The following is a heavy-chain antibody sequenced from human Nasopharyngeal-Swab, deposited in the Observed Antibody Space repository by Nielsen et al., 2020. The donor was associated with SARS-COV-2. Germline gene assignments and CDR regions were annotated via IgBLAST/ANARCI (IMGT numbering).Heavy chain of an antibody. CDR2: LNPNSGAT. D-gene: IGHD2-15*01. CDR3: VRELPYCVGGSCYSDAFDI. Sequence: EGMVPGHGREGLGRLNPNSGATDYAQKFQGRVTMTRDTSISTAHMELSSLTSDDTAVYYCVRELPYCVGGSCYSDAFDIWGQGTRVTVSS. J-gene: IGHJ3*02. V-gene: IGHV1-2*06.